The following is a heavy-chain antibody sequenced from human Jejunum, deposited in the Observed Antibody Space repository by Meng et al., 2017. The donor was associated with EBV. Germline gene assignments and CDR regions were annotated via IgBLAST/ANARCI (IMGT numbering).Heavy chain of an antibody. CDR2: THYSETS. CDR3: TRGSTGAFNA. Sequence: QLRLQESGPGLVKPWDPLSLTCTVTGDSVRSYYWSWIRQSPEKGLEWIGYTHYSETSIYSPSLMSRATISVDTSNSQFSLKLNSVTAADTAIYYCTRGSTGAFNAWGQGILVTVSS. V-gene: IGHV4-59*02. CDR1: GDSVRSYY. J-gene: IGHJ5*02. D-gene: IGHD1-26*01.